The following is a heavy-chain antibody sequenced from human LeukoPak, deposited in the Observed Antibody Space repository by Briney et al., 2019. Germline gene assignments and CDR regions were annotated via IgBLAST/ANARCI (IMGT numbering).Heavy chain of an antibody. Sequence: QPSQTLSLTCTVSGGSISIDLYYWNWIRQPAGKGLEWIGRFYNSGRTNFNPSLKSRVTISADTSKNQFSLKLRSVTAADTAVYYCARGDLKSDWFDPWGQGTLVIVST. CDR1: GGSISIDLYY. CDR2: FYNSGRT. D-gene: IGHD3-3*01. CDR3: ARGDLKSDWFDP. J-gene: IGHJ5*02. V-gene: IGHV4-61*02.